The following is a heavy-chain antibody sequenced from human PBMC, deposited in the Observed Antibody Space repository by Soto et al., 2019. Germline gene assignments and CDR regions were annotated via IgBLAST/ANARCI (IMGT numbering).Heavy chain of an antibody. J-gene: IGHJ6*02. V-gene: IGHV1-2*04. CDR3: ARSSPTYYYGMDV. D-gene: IGHD6-6*01. CDR2: INPNSGGT. Sequence: ASVKVSCKASGYTFTGYYMHWVRQAPGQGLEWMGWINPNSGGTNYAQKFQGWVTMTRDTSISTAYMELSRLRSGDTAVYYCARSSPTYYYGMDVWGQGXTVTVSS. CDR1: GYTFTGYY.